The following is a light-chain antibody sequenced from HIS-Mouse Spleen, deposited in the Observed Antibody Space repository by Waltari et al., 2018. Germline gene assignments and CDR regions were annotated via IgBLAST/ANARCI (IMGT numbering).Light chain of an antibody. J-gene: IGLJ3*02. CDR1: SIDVGSYNL. V-gene: IGLV2-23*01. CDR2: EGS. Sequence: QSALTQPASVSGSPGQSITISCTGTSIDVGSYNLVSWYQQHPGKAPKPMIYEGSKRPSGVSNRFSGSKSGNTASLTISGLQAEDEADYYCCSYAGSSTLVFGGGTKLTVL. CDR3: CSYAGSSTLV.